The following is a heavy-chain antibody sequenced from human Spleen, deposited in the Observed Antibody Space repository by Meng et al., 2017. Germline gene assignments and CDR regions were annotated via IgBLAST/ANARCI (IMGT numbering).Heavy chain of an antibody. J-gene: IGHJ4*02. V-gene: IGHV3-66*02. CDR2: IYSGGNT. D-gene: IGHD3-22*01. CDR1: GFTVSHNY. Sequence: GESLKISCAASGFTVSHNYMSWVRQAPGKGLEWVSVIYSGGNTYYADSVKGRFTISRDNSKNTVFLQINSLRVEDTAVYYCARPSGYEYDSSGYDSWGQGTLVTVSS. CDR3: ARPSGYEYDSSGYDS.